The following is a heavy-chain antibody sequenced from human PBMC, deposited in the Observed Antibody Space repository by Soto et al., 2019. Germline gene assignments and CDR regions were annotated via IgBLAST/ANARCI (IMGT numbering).Heavy chain of an antibody. V-gene: IGHV3-33*01. J-gene: IGHJ4*02. Sequence: QVQLVESGGGVVQPGRSLRLSCAASGFTFSSYGMHWVRQAPGKGLEWVAVIWYDGSNKYYADSVKGRFTISRDNSKNTLYLQMNSLRAEDTAVYYCARDFGKLGYCSGGSCYPGYWGQGTLVTVSS. CDR1: GFTFSSYG. CDR2: IWYDGSNK. CDR3: ARDFGKLGYCSGGSCYPGY. D-gene: IGHD2-15*01.